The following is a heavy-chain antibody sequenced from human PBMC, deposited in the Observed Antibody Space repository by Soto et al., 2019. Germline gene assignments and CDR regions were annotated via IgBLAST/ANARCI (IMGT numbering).Heavy chain of an antibody. CDR1: GHTFSSYW. CDR2: INTDGSST. Sequence: GGSLRLSCAASGHTFSSYWMHWVRQAPGKGLVWVSRINTDGSSTTYADSVKGRFTISRDNTKNTLYLQMNSLRVEDTAVYYCARASGSNIHFDYWGQGTLVTVSS. D-gene: IGHD1-26*01. CDR3: ARASGSNIHFDY. J-gene: IGHJ4*02. V-gene: IGHV3-74*01.